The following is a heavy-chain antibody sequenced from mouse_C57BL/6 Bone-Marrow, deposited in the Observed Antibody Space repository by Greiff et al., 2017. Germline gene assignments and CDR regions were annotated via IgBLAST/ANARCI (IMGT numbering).Heavy chain of an antibody. CDR2: INPYNGGT. Sequence: VQLKQSGPVLVKPGASVKMSCKASGYTFTDYYMNWVKQSHGKSLEWIGGINPYNGGTSYNQKFKGKATFTVDQSSSTAYMELNSLTSEDSAVYDSARAGSITSCYAMDYWGQGTSVTVSS. D-gene: IGHD1-1*01. CDR3: ARAGSITSCYAMDY. J-gene: IGHJ4*01. V-gene: IGHV1-19*01. CDR1: GYTFTDYY.